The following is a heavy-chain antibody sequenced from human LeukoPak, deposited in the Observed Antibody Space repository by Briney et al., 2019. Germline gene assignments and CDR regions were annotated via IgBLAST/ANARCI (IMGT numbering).Heavy chain of an antibody. CDR1: GFTFTTYA. Sequence: GGSLRLSCAASGFTFTTYAMNWVRQAPGKGLEWISSILTSDGNPYFADSVKGRFTISRDNSKNTVDLQMNSLRAEDTAVYYCARTSGWYPYFDFWGQGTLVTVSS. J-gene: IGHJ4*02. CDR2: ILTSDGNP. D-gene: IGHD6-19*01. CDR3: ARTSGWYPYFDF. V-gene: IGHV3-23*01.